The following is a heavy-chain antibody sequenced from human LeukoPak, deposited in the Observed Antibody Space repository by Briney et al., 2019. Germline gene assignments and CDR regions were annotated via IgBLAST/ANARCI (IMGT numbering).Heavy chain of an antibody. CDR1: GGSISSYF. D-gene: IGHD1-26*01. CDR2: IYASGNT. Sequence: SETLSLTCTVSGGSISSYFWTWIRQPAGKGLEWIGRIYASGNTNYNPSLKSRLTMSIDTSKNQFSLRLSSVTAADTAVYYCAREDQLVGARGLDYWGQGTLVTVSS. V-gene: IGHV4-4*07. CDR3: AREDQLVGARGLDY. J-gene: IGHJ4*02.